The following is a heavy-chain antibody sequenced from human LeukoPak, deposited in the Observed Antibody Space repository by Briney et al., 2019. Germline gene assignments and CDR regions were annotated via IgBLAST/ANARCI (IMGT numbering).Heavy chain of an antibody. CDR3: AGCPYGSGSYYNGDDAFDI. CDR1: GYTFTSYY. CDR2: INPSGGST. D-gene: IGHD3-10*01. V-gene: IGHV1-46*01. Sequence: GASVTVSCKASGYTFTSYYMHWVRQAPGQGGEGMGIINPSGGSTSYAQKFQGRVTITRDTSTSTVYMELSSLRSEDTAVYYCAGCPYGSGSYYNGDDAFDIWGQGTMVTVSS. J-gene: IGHJ3*02.